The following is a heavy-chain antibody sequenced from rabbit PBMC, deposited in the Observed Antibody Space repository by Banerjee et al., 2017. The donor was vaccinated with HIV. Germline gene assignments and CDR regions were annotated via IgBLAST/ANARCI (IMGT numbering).Heavy chain of an antibody. CDR2: IYAGSSGST. J-gene: IGHJ4*01. CDR3: ARDPDGSSPFDL. CDR1: GFSFSSGYD. D-gene: IGHD8-1*01. V-gene: IGHV1S40*01. Sequence: QQLVESGGGLVQPGASLTLTCKASGFSFSSGYDMCWVRQAPGKGLEWIACIYAGSSGSTSYASWAKGRFTISKTSSTTVTLQMTSLTAADTATYFCARDPDGSSPFDLWGPGTLVTV.